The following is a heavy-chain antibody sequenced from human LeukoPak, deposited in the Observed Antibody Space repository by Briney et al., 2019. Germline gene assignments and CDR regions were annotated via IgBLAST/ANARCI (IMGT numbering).Heavy chain of an antibody. CDR1: GYTFISYY. J-gene: IGHJ4*02. V-gene: IGHV1-46*01. CDR2: INPSGGST. Sequence: ASVKVSCKASGYTFISYYTHWVRQAPGQGLEWMGIINPSGGSTSYAQKFQGRVTMTRDTSTSTVYMELSSLRSEDTAVYYCARKDSSGPLGNWGQGTLVTVSS. CDR3: ARKDSSGPLGN. D-gene: IGHD6-19*01.